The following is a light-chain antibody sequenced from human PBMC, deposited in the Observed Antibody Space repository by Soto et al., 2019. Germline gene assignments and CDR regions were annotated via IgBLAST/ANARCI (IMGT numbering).Light chain of an antibody. V-gene: IGKV3-20*01. J-gene: IGKJ2*01. CDR2: GAS. Sequence: EIVLTQSAGTLSLSPGERATLSCRASQSVSNNYLAWYQKKPGQAPRLLIYGASTRASDIPERFSGSGSGTDFTLTISRLEPEDFAVYYCQQYGSSPPYTFGQGTKLQLK. CDR1: QSVSNNY. CDR3: QQYGSSPPYT.